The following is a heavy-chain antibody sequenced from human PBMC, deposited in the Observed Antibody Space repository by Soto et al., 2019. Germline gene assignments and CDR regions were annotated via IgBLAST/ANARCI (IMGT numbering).Heavy chain of an antibody. D-gene: IGHD3-10*01. V-gene: IGHV4-31*02. CDR3: ARSGGNSYYYGMDV. CDR1: GGSISSGGFY. Sequence: QVQLQESGPGLVKPSRTLSLTCSVSGGSISSGGFYWSWIRQPPGKGLAWMGYIYYSANTHDNPSLKGRVSISADTSKNQFSLNLSSVTAADTAVYYCARSGGNSYYYGMDVWGQGTTVTVSS. CDR2: IYYSANT. J-gene: IGHJ6*02.